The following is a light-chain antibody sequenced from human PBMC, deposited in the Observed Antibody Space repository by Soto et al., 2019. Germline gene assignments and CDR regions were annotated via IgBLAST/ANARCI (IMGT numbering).Light chain of an antibody. CDR2: GAS. CDR1: QSVINSY. J-gene: IGKJ1*01. Sequence: EIVLTQSPGTLSLSPGERATLSCRASQSVINSYLAWYQQKLGQAPRLLIYGASSRATGIPDRFSGSGSGTDFTLTISRLEPEDFAVYYCHQYAASPGTFGQGTKVDIK. V-gene: IGKV3-20*01. CDR3: HQYAASPGT.